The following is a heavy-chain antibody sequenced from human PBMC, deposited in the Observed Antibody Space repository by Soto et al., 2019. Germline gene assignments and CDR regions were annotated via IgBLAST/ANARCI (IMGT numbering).Heavy chain of an antibody. V-gene: IGHV3-33*01. CDR3: ARSTGFCNGCSCIHLNQDY. Sequence: QVQVVESGGGVVQPGRSLRLSCAASGFPFSSYGMHWVRQAPGKGLEWVAVIWADGSNKYYTDSVRGRFSISRDNSKNTLYLQMNSLRAEDTAVYYCARSTGFCNGCSCIHLNQDYWCQGTLVTVSS. D-gene: IGHD2-15*01. CDR1: GFPFSSYG. CDR2: IWADGSNK. J-gene: IGHJ4*02.